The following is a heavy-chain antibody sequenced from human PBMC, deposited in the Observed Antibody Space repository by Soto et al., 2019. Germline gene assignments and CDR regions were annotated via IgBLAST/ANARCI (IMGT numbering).Heavy chain of an antibody. J-gene: IGHJ4*02. CDR3: AISSGWPQYYFDY. V-gene: IGHV1-2*04. CDR1: GYTFTGYY. Sequence: GASVKVSCKASGYTFTGYYMHWVRQAPGQGLEWMGWINPNSGGTNYAQKFQGWVTMTRDTSISTAYMELSRLRSDDTAVYYCAISSGWPQYYFDYWGQGTLVTVSS. CDR2: INPNSGGT. D-gene: IGHD6-19*01.